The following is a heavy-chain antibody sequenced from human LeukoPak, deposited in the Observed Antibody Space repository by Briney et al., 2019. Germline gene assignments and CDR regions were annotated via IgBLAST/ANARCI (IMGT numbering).Heavy chain of an antibody. Sequence: GGSLRLSCAASGFTFSSYEMNWVRQAPGKGLEWVSYISSSGSTIYYADSVKGRFTISRDSAKNSLYLQMNSLRAEDTAVYYCARAGRWFSFDYWGQGTLVTVSS. CDR3: ARAGRWFSFDY. CDR1: GFTFSSYE. V-gene: IGHV3-48*03. J-gene: IGHJ4*02. CDR2: ISSSGSTI. D-gene: IGHD4-23*01.